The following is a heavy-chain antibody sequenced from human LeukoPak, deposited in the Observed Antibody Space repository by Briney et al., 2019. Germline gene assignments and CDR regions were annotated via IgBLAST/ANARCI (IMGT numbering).Heavy chain of an antibody. V-gene: IGHV3-30*04. CDR1: GFTFSGYA. J-gene: IGHJ4*02. CDR3: ARDYGDYFDY. Sequence: GGSLRLSCAASGFTFSGYAMHWVRQAPGKGLEWVAVISYDGSNKYYADSVKGRFTISRDNSKNTLYLQMNSLRAEDTAVYYCARDYGDYFDYWGQGTLVTVSS. CDR2: ISYDGSNK. D-gene: IGHD4-17*01.